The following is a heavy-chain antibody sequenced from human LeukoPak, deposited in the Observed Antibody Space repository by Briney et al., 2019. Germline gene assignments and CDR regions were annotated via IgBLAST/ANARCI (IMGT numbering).Heavy chain of an antibody. CDR1: GYTFTSYD. J-gene: IGHJ4*02. V-gene: IGHV1-8*01. Sequence: ASAKVSCKASGYTFTSYDINWVRQAGQGLEWMGWMNPNSGNTGYAQKLQGRVTLTSDTSITTAYMELTSLKFEDTAVYYCARGINWGQGTLVTVSS. CDR3: ARGIN. CDR2: MNPNSGNT.